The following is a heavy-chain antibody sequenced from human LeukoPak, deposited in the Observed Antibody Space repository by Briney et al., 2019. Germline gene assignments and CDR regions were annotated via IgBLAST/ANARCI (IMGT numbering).Heavy chain of an antibody. J-gene: IGHJ5*02. Sequence: ASVKVSCKASGYTFTSYGISWVRQAPGQGLEWMGWISAYNGNTNYAQKLQGRVTMTTDTSTSTAYMELRSLRSDDTAVYYCAREGGYCSSTSCYWFDPWGQGTLVTVSS. CDR2: ISAYNGNT. D-gene: IGHD2-2*01. CDR1: GYTFTSYG. CDR3: AREGGYCSSTSCYWFDP. V-gene: IGHV1-18*01.